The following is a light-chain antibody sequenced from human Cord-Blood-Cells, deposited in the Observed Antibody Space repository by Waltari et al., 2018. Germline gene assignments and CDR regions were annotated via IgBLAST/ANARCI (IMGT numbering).Light chain of an antibody. Sequence: DIQMTQSPSSLSASVGDRVTITCRASQGISSYLNWYQQKPGKAPKLLIYAASSLQSGVPSRFSGIRSETDFNLTISSLQPEDFATYYCQQSYSTLWTFGQGTKVEIK. CDR3: QQSYSTLWT. J-gene: IGKJ1*01. V-gene: IGKV1-39*01. CDR1: QGISSY. CDR2: AAS.